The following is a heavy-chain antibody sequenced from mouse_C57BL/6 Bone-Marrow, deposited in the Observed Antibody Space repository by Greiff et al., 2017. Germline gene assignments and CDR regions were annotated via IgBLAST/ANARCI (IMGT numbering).Heavy chain of an antibody. J-gene: IGHJ1*03. V-gene: IGHV1-5*01. Sequence: EVQVVESGTVLARPGASVKMSCKTSGYTFTSSWMHWVKQRPGQGLEWIGAIYPGNSVTRYNKKFKGKAKLTAVTSASTAYMELSSLTNEDSAVFYCTRGYGSRYWYFDVWGTGTTVTVSS. D-gene: IGHD1-1*01. CDR2: IYPGNSVT. CDR3: TRGYGSRYWYFDV. CDR1: GYTFTSSW.